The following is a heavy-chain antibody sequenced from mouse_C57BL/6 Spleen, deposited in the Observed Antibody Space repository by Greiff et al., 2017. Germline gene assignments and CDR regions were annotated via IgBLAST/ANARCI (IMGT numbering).Heavy chain of an antibody. Sequence: VKLMESGAELVKPGASVKISCKASGYAFSSYWMNWVKQRPGKGLEWIGQIYPGDGDTNYNGKFKGKATLTADKSSSTAYMQLSSLTSEDSAVYFCAREGYDYDGDYWGQGTTLTVSS. V-gene: IGHV1-80*01. CDR2: IYPGDGDT. CDR1: GYAFSSYW. J-gene: IGHJ2*01. D-gene: IGHD2-4*01. CDR3: AREGYDYDGDY.